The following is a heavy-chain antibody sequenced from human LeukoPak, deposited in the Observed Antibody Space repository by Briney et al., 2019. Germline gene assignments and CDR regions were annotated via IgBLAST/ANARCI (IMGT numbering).Heavy chain of an antibody. V-gene: IGHV3-7*01. CDR1: GFTFSTYW. J-gene: IGHJ4*02. Sequence: PGGSLRLSCAASGFTFSTYWMTWVRQAPGKGLEWVAIIKPDGSEKYYVDSVKGRFTISRDNAENSLFLQMNGLRPEDTTVYYCARDTQQLVNLWGQGTLVTVSS. CDR3: ARDTQQLVNL. D-gene: IGHD6-13*01. CDR2: IKPDGSEK.